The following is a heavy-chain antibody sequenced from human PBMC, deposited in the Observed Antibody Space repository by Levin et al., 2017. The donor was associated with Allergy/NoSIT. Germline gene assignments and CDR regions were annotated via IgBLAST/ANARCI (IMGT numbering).Heavy chain of an antibody. CDR2: INHSGST. D-gene: IGHD3-9*01. J-gene: IGHJ4*02. V-gene: IGHV4-34*01. CDR1: GGSFSGYY. Sequence: SCAVYGGSFSGYYWSWIRQPPGKGLEWIGEINHSGSTNYNPSLKSRVTISVDTSKNQFSLKLSSVTAADTAVYYCAREGILTGFSFDYWGQGTLVTVSS. CDR3: AREGILTGFSFDY.